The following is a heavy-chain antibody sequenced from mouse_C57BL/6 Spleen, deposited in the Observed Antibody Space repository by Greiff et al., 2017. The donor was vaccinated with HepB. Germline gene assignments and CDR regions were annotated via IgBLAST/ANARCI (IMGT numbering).Heavy chain of an antibody. CDR1: GYTFTDYY. V-gene: IGHV1-19*01. Sequence: EVQLQQSGPVLVKPGASVKMSCKASGYTFTDYYMNWVKQSHGKSLEWIGVINPYNGGTSYNQKFKGKATLTVDKSSSTAYMELNSLTSEDSAVYYCARRSDANDDWFAYWGQGTLVTVSA. J-gene: IGHJ3*01. CDR2: INPYNGGT. D-gene: IGHD2-12*01. CDR3: ARRSDANDDWFAY.